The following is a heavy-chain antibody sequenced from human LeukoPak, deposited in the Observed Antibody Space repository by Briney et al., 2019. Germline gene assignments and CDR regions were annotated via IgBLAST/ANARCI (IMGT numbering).Heavy chain of an antibody. V-gene: IGHV3-66*01. J-gene: IGHJ3*01. Sequence: PGRSLRLSCAASGFTVSSNYMSWVRQAPGKGLEWVSVIYSGGSTYCADSVKGRFTISRDNSKNTLYLQMNSLRAEDTAVYYCAREQREYYDSSGHFAPWGQGTMVTVSS. CDR2: IYSGGST. CDR1: GFTVSSNY. D-gene: IGHD3-22*01. CDR3: AREQREYYDSSGHFAP.